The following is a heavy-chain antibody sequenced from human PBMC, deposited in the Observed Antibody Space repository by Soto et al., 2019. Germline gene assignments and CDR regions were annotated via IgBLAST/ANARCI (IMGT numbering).Heavy chain of an antibody. Sequence: GESLKISCAASGFTFSSYAMSWVRQAPGKGLEWVSAISGSGGSTYYADSVKGRFTISRDNSKNTLYLQMNSLRAEDTAVYYCAKDREYCTNGVCYTGDEYYFDYWGQGTLVTVSS. CDR2: ISGSGGST. CDR3: AKDREYCTNGVCYTGDEYYFDY. CDR1: GFTFSSYA. V-gene: IGHV3-23*01. J-gene: IGHJ4*02. D-gene: IGHD2-8*01.